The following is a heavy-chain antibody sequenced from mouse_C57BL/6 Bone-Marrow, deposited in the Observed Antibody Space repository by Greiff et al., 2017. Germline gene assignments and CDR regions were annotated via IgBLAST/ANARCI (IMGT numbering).Heavy chain of an antibody. CDR2: INPSTGGT. Sequence: VQLQQSGPELVKPGASVKISCKASGYSFTGYYMNWVKQSPEKSLEWIGEINPSTGGTTYNQKFKAKATLTVDKSSSTAYMQLKSLTSEDAAVYYCARIRFRAYWGQGTLVTVSA. V-gene: IGHV1-42*01. CDR3: ARIRFRAY. J-gene: IGHJ3*01. CDR1: GYSFTGYY.